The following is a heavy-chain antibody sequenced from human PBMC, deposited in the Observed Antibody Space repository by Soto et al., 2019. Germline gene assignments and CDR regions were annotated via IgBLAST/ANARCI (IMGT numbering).Heavy chain of an antibody. Sequence: SVNVSCTDSVGTFSSYDISWVRQAPGQGLEWMGGIIPIFGTANYAQKFQGRVTITADKSTSTAYMELSSLRSEDTAVYYCASEDYDFWSGSGLDGMDVWGQGTTVTVSS. J-gene: IGHJ6*02. CDR3: ASEDYDFWSGSGLDGMDV. V-gene: IGHV1-69*06. D-gene: IGHD3-3*01. CDR1: VGTFSSYD. CDR2: IIPIFGTA.